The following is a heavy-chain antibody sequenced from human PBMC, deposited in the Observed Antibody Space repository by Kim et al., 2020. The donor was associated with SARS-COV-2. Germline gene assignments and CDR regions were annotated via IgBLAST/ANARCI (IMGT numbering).Heavy chain of an antibody. Sequence: SVKVSCKASGGTFSSYAISWVRQAPGQGLEWMGRIIPILGIANYAQKFQGRVTITADKSTSTAYMELSSLRSEDTAVYYCARDWGAPSLVGTAPYGMDVWGQGTTVTVSS. J-gene: IGHJ6*02. CDR1: GGTFSSYA. CDR3: ARDWGAPSLVGTAPYGMDV. V-gene: IGHV1-69*04. D-gene: IGHD3-16*01. CDR2: IIPILGIA.